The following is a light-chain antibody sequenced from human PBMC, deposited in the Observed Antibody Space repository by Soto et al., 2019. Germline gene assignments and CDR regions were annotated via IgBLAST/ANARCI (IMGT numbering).Light chain of an antibody. CDR2: GNN. V-gene: IGLV1-40*01. J-gene: IGLJ3*02. CDR1: ASSIAARYD. CDR3: QSYDNSLNEWV. Sequence: QSVLTQLPSVSGAPGQRVTISCTGTASSIAARYDVHWYQQIPGKAPKLLIYGNNNRPSGVPDRFSASKSGISASLAITGLQADDEADYYCQSYDNSLNEWVFGGGTKVTVL.